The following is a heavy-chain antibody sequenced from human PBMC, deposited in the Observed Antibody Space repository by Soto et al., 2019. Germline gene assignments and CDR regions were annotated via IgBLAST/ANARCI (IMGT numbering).Heavy chain of an antibody. CDR2: IFWDDDK. V-gene: IGHV2-5*02. Sequence: QITLKESGPTLVKPTQTLKLTCTFSGFSLSDSGVGVGWIRQPPGKALEWLALIFWDDDKRYSPSLRTRLTITKDTAKNHVFLKITNMYPVDTATYYCAHSGQWQPLDYWCQGTLVNVSS. D-gene: IGHD6-19*01. J-gene: IGHJ4*02. CDR3: AHSGQWQPLDY. CDR1: GFSLSDSGVG.